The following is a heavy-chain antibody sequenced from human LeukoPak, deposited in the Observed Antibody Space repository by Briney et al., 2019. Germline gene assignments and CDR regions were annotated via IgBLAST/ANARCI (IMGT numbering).Heavy chain of an antibody. Sequence: SETLSLTCAVYGGSFSGYYWSWIRQPPGKGLEWIGEINRSGSTNYNPSLKSRVTISVDTSKNQFSLKLSSVTAADTAVYYCARGRYGDFPPFDYWGQGTLVTVSS. D-gene: IGHD4-17*01. J-gene: IGHJ4*02. CDR1: GGSFSGYY. V-gene: IGHV4-34*01. CDR3: ARGRYGDFPPFDY. CDR2: INRSGST.